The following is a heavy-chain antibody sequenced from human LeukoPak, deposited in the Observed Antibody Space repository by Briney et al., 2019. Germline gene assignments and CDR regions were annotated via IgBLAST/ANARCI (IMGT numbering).Heavy chain of an antibody. V-gene: IGHV3-66*04. CDR1: GFTVSTIY. CDR3: ARHFGVISKGVYYYYYGLDV. D-gene: IGHD3-3*01. CDR2: VYSGGST. J-gene: IGHJ6*02. Sequence: PGGSLRLSCAASGFTVSTIYMSRVRQAPGKGLEWVSVVYSGGSTYYADSVKGRFTISRDNSKNTLYLQMSSLRAEDTAVYYCARHFGVISKGVYYYYYGLDVWGQGTTVTVSS.